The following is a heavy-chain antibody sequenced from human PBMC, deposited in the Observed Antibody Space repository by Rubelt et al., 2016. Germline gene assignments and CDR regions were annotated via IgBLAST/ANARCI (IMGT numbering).Heavy chain of an antibody. J-gene: IGHJ4*02. CDR2: IFYTGNA. Sequence: QLQLQEAGPGRVNPSETLSLTCAVSGGSISRSTYYWAWIRQPPGKGLEWIGSIFYTGNAHYNPSLKSPVTLSVDTSKNQFSLKLSSGTAADTAVYYCARGDIAAAGAPFDYWGQGTLVTVAS. V-gene: IGHV4-39*07. CDR3: ARGDIAAAGAPFDY. CDR1: GGSISRSTYY. D-gene: IGHD6-13*01.